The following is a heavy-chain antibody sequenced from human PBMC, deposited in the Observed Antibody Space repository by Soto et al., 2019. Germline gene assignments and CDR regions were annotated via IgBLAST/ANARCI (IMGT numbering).Heavy chain of an antibody. CDR2: ISTTSSTI. V-gene: IGHV3-48*02. CDR3: ARDGVGATLA. CDR1: GFTFSSYS. Sequence: EVQLVESGGGLVQPGGSLRLSCAASGFTFSSYSMNWVRQAPGKGLEWVSYISTTSSTIYYADSVKGRFTISRDNAKNSLFLQMKSLRDEDTAVYYCARDGVGATLAWGQGTLVTVSS. D-gene: IGHD1-26*01. J-gene: IGHJ4*02.